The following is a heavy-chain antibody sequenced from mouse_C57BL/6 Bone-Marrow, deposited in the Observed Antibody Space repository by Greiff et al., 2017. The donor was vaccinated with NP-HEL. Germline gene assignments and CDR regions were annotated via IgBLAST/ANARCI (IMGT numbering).Heavy chain of an antibody. V-gene: IGHV5-15*01. CDR2: ISNLAYSI. Sequence: DVMLVESGGGLVQPGGSLKLSCAASGFTFSDYGMAWVRQAPRKGPEWVAFISNLAYSIYYADTVTGRFTISRANAKNTLYLEMSSLRSEDTDMYYCARERFAEGYFDVWGTGTTVTVSS. CDR3: ARERFAEGYFDV. CDR1: GFTFSDYG. J-gene: IGHJ1*03.